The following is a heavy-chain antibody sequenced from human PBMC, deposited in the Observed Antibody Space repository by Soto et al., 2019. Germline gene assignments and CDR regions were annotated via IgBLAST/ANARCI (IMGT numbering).Heavy chain of an antibody. D-gene: IGHD3-22*01. J-gene: IGHJ5*02. CDR3: ARDYDKSGYDYFDP. V-gene: IGHV1-2*02. Sequence: ASVKVSCKASGYSFTGHYMHWVRQAPGQGLEWMGWIDPKSGGTNYAQQFQDRVTMTSDTSITTAYMDLSRLRSDDTAVYYCARDYDKSGYDYFDPWGQGTLVTAPQ. CDR2: IDPKSGGT. CDR1: GYSFTGHY.